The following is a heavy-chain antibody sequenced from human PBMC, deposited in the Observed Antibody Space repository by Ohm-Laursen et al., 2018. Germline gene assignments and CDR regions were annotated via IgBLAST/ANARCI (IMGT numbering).Heavy chain of an antibody. D-gene: IGHD3-22*01. Sequence: TQTLTLTCAFSGFSLSTSGMCVSWIRQPPGKALEWLARIDWDDDKYYSTSLKTRLTISKDTSKNQVVLTMTNMDPVDTATYYCARSPDYYDSSGYYPYYFDYWGQGTLVTVSS. J-gene: IGHJ4*02. CDR2: IDWDDDK. CDR3: ARSPDYYDSSGYYPYYFDY. V-gene: IGHV2-70*11. CDR1: GFSLSTSGMC.